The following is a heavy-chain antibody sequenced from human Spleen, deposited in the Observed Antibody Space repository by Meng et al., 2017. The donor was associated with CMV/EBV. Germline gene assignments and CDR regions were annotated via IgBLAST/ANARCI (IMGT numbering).Heavy chain of an antibody. Sequence: GESLKISCAASGFTFDDSTMHWVRQAPGKVLEWVSLINWTGGSRHYADSVKGRFTISRDDSKNSLYLQMNSLRTEDTAFYYCARSPMGSCSTTTCYPAYFQHWGQGTLVTVSS. CDR2: INWTGGSR. CDR1: GFTFDDST. V-gene: IGHV3-43*01. D-gene: IGHD2-2*01. CDR3: ARSPMGSCSTTTCYPAYFQH. J-gene: IGHJ1*01.